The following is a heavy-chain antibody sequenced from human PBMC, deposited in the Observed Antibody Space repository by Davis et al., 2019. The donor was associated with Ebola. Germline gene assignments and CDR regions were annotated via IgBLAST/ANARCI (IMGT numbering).Heavy chain of an antibody. Sequence: HTGGSLRLSCAASGFSFHDYAMHWVRHAPGKGLVWVSRINSDGSSTSYADSVKGRFTISRDNAKNTLYLQMNSLRAEDAAVYYCARFGGYSSGHFDYWGQGTLATVSS. CDR1: GFSFHDYA. V-gene: IGHV3-74*01. D-gene: IGHD6-19*01. CDR3: ARFGGYSSGHFDY. CDR2: INSDGSST. J-gene: IGHJ4*02.